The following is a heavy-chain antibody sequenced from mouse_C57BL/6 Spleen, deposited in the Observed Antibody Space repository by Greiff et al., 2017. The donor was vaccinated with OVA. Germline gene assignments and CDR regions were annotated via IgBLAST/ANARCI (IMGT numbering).Heavy chain of an antibody. Sequence: EVQRVESGPELVKPGASVKISCKASGYSFTGYYMNWVKQSPEKSLEWIGEINPSTGGTTYNQKFKAKATSTVDKSSSTAYMQLKSLTSEDSAVYYCARGGITTVVDHYYAMDYWGQGTSVTVSS. CDR3: ARGGITTVVDHYYAMDY. J-gene: IGHJ4*01. CDR2: INPSTGGT. CDR1: GYSFTGYY. D-gene: IGHD1-1*01. V-gene: IGHV1-42*01.